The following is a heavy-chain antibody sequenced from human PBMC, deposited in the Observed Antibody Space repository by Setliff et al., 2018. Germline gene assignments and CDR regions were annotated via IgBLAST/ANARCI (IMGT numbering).Heavy chain of an antibody. V-gene: IGHV1-18*01. Sequence: ASVKVSCKASGYTFTSYGINWVRQAPGQRLEWVGWIGGYNGDTNYAQKFQGRVTMTTDRSTRTAYMELRSLISDDTAVYYCARCFPFLSGYDRGAFDSWGQGTLVTVSS. CDR3: ARCFPFLSGYDRGAFDS. CDR1: GYTFTSYG. D-gene: IGHD5-12*01. CDR2: IGGYNGDT. J-gene: IGHJ4*02.